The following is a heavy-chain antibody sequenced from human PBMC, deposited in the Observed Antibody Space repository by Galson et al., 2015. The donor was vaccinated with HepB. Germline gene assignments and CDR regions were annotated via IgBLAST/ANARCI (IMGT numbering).Heavy chain of an antibody. CDR1: GDSVSSNSAA. CDR2: TYYRSKWYD. V-gene: IGHV6-1*01. D-gene: IGHD2-15*01. CDR3: ARVSGGGDSCYSLSGRGCWFDP. Sequence: CAISGDSVSSNSAAWNWIRQSPSRGLGWLGRTYYRSKWYDDYAVSVKSRITINPDTSKNQFSLQLSSVTPEDTAVYYCARVSGGGDSCYSLSGRGCWFDPWGQGTLVTVSS. J-gene: IGHJ5*02.